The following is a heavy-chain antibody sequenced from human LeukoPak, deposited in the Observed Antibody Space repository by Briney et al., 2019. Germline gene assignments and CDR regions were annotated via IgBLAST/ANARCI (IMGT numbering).Heavy chain of an antibody. J-gene: IGHJ4*02. V-gene: IGHV3-66*01. D-gene: IGHD6-25*01. CDR3: ARDSAFSAYAY. Sequence: PGGSLRLPCLGSGFSVSSDYMSWVRQAPGGGPEWVAIIYNDGSTYYAKSVEGRFSIYRDSYKNTVYLQMRSLRGDDTAIYYCARDSAFSAYAYWGQGTQVTVSS. CDR1: GFSVSSDY. CDR2: IYNDGST.